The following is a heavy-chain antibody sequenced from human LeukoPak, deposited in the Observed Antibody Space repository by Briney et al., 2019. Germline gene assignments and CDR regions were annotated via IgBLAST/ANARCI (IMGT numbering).Heavy chain of an antibody. V-gene: IGHV1-46*01. CDR2: INPSGGST. J-gene: IGHJ3*02. Sequence: ASVKVPCKASGYTFTSYYMHWVRQAPGQGLEWMGIINPSGGSTSYAQKFQGRVTMTRDTSTSTVYMELSSLRSEDTAVYYCAREAYCGGDCPNDAFDIWGQGTMVTVSS. CDR3: AREAYCGGDCPNDAFDI. D-gene: IGHD2-21*02. CDR1: GYTFTSYY.